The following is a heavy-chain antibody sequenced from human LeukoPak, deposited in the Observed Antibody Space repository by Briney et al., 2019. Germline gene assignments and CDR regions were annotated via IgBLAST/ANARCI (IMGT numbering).Heavy chain of an antibody. CDR1: RFSFSGYA. Sequence: GGSLRLSCPASRFSFSGYAMRWVRQAPGKGLEWVSHIYTTHGSTFYADSVKGRFTISRDNSKSPLYLQMNSLRAEDTAVYYRARKEEETATMFLGVWGQ. CDR3: ARKEEETATMFLGV. J-gene: IGHJ6*02. V-gene: IGHV3-23*05. CDR2: IYTTHGST. D-gene: IGHD3-9*01.